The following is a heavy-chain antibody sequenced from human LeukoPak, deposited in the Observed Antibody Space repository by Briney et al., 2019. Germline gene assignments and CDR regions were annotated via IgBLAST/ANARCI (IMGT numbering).Heavy chain of an antibody. CDR2: ISSSSSYI. V-gene: IGHV3-21*01. Sequence: GGSLRLSCAASGFTFSSYSMNWVRQAPGKGLEWVSSISSSSSYIYYADSVKGRFTISRDNAKNSLYLQMHSLRAEDTAVYYCARDSGDGYNWRDFDYWGQGTLVTVSS. J-gene: IGHJ4*02. D-gene: IGHD5-24*01. CDR3: ARDSGDGYNWRDFDY. CDR1: GFTFSSYS.